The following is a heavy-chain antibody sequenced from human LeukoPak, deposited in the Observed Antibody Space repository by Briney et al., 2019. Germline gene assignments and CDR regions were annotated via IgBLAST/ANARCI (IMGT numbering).Heavy chain of an antibody. CDR1: GFTFSSYE. D-gene: IGHD5-18*01. J-gene: IGHJ4*02. Sequence: GGSLRLSCAASGFTFSSYEMNWVRQAPGKGLEWVSYISSSGSTIYYAVSVKGRFTISRDNAKNSLYLQMNSLRAEDTAVYYCARDTDTARALFDYWGQGTLVTVSS. CDR3: ARDTDTARALFDY. CDR2: ISSSGSTI. V-gene: IGHV3-48*03.